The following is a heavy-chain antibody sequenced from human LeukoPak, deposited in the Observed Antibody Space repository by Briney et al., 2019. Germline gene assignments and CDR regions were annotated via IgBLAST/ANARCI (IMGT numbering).Heavy chain of an antibody. Sequence: SVKVSCKASGGTFSSYAISWVRQAPGQGLEWMGGIIPIFGTANYAQKFQGRVTITTDESTSTAYMELSSLRSEDTAVYYCAIVAAAIHYYYYYMDVWGKGTTVTVSS. V-gene: IGHV1-69*05. CDR2: IIPIFGTA. CDR3: AIVAAAIHYYYYYMDV. J-gene: IGHJ6*03. D-gene: IGHD2-2*02. CDR1: GGTFSSYA.